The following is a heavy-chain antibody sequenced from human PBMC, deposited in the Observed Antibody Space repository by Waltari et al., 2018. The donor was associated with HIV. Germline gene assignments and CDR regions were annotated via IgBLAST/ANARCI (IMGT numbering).Heavy chain of an antibody. V-gene: IGHV3-7*01. Sequence: EVQLVESGGGLVQPGGSLRLSCVASGFTISNYWMSWVRQAPGKGLEGVANVKQDGSDTYYADSVKGRFTIFRDDAENLIYLQMNSLRAGDTAVYYCVAEWWYAVPGYWGQGTLVTV. J-gene: IGHJ4*02. CDR2: VKQDGSDT. CDR3: VAEWWYAVPGY. CDR1: GFTISNYW. D-gene: IGHD2-15*01.